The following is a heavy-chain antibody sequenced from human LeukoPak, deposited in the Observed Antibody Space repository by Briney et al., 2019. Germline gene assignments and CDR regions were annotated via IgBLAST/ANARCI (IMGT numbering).Heavy chain of an antibody. Sequence: GGSLRLSCAASGFTFSTYWMTWVRQAPGKGLEWVSFIRYDASNTYYADSVKGRFTISRDNSKNTLYLQMNNLNTEDTAVYYCAKDANFRVPGEDWGQGTLVTVFS. D-gene: IGHD3-10*01. CDR2: IRYDASNT. J-gene: IGHJ4*02. CDR1: GFTFSTYW. CDR3: AKDANFRVPGED. V-gene: IGHV3-30*02.